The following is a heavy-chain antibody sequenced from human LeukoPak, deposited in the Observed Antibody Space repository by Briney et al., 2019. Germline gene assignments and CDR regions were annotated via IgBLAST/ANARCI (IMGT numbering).Heavy chain of an antibody. V-gene: IGHV1-69*13. Sequence: ASVKVSCKASGGTFSSYAISWVRQAPGQGLEWMGGIIPIFGTANYAQKFQGRVTITADESTSTAYMELSSLRSEDTAEYYCERDSSGYRADEYYFDYWGQGTLVTVSS. CDR2: IIPIFGTA. J-gene: IGHJ4*02. CDR3: ERDSSGYRADEYYFDY. D-gene: IGHD3-22*01. CDR1: GGTFSSYA.